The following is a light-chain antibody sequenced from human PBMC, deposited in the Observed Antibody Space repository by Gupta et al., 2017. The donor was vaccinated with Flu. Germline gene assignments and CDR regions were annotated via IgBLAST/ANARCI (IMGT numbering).Light chain of an antibody. Sequence: EIVLTQSPATLSLSPGERAILSCRASQSVNIYLAWYQQKPGQPPRLLMFDASKRAAGIPDRFSGSGSGTDFTLTISTLEPEDFAVYYCQQRSDLPMYTFGQGTKLEIK. CDR1: QSVNIY. CDR2: DAS. J-gene: IGKJ2*01. CDR3: QQRSDLPMYT. V-gene: IGKV3-11*01.